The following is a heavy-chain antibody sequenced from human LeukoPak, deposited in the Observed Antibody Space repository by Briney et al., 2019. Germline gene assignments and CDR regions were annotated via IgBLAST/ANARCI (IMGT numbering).Heavy chain of an antibody. CDR2: IKEDGREK. J-gene: IGHJ4*02. V-gene: IGHV3-7*01. CDR1: GFAFRRHW. CDR3: ARDKEGGSNDH. Sequence: GGSLRLSCAASGFAFRRHWMSWVRQAPGKGLEWVANIKEDGREKKYVDSVKDRFTISRDNTKNLVYLQMSGLRVDDTAIYYCARDKEGGSNDHWGQGTLVTVSS. D-gene: IGHD2-15*01.